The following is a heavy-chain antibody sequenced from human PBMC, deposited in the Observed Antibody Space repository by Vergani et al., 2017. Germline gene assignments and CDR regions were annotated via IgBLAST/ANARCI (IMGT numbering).Heavy chain of an antibody. J-gene: IGHJ6*03. CDR3: ARVISITMVRGVINYMDV. V-gene: IGHV4-59*01. CDR1: GGSISSYY. CDR2: IYYSGSP. D-gene: IGHD3-10*01. Sequence: QVQLQESGPGLVKPSETLSLTCTVSGGSISSYYWSWIRQPPGKGLEWIGYIYYSGSPNYNPSLKSRVTISVDTSKNQFSLKLSSVTAADTAVYYCARVISITMVRGVINYMDVWGKGTTVTVSS.